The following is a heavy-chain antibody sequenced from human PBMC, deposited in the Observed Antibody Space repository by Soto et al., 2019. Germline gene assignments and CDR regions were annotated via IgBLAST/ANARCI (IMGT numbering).Heavy chain of an antibody. V-gene: IGHV3-23*01. CDR3: AKKSGVGATWYFDY. J-gene: IGHJ4*02. Sequence: GGSLRLSCAASVFTFSNYGMSWVRQAPGKGLEWVSALPEIGTNTYYADSVKGRFTISRDNSKNTLFLQINNLRAGDTAVYYCAKKSGVGATWYFDYWGQGTLVTVSS. CDR2: LPEIGTNT. D-gene: IGHD1-26*01. CDR1: VFTFSNYG.